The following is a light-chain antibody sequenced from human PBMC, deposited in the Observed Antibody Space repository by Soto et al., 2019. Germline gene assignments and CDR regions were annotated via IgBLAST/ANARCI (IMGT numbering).Light chain of an antibody. CDR2: AAS. V-gene: IGKV1-39*01. J-gene: IGKJ4*01. CDR1: QSISSY. Sequence: DIQLTQSPSSLSACVGGRVTITCRASQSISSYLNWYQQKPGKAPKLLIYAASSLQSGVPSRFSGSGSGTDFTLTISSLQPEDFATYYCQQSYSTPLTFGGGTKVDIK. CDR3: QQSYSTPLT.